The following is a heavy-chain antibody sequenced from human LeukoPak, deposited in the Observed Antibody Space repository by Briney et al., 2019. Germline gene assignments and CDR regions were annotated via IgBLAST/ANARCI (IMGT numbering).Heavy chain of an antibody. J-gene: IGHJ4*02. CDR3: ARRYSSGWQSFDY. CDR2: IYYSGST. Sequence: PSETLSLTCTVSGGSISSSSYYWGWIRQPPGKGLEWIGSIYYSGSTYYNPSLKSRVTISVDTSKNQFSLKLSSVTAADTAVYYCARRYSSGWQSFDYWGQGSLVTVSS. V-gene: IGHV4-39*01. D-gene: IGHD6-19*01. CDR1: GGSISSSSYY.